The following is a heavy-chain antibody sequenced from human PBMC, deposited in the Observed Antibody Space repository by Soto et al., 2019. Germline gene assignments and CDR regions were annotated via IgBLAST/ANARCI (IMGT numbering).Heavy chain of an antibody. CDR3: ARGGHLYYYGSGSYYAEIGASHY. Sequence: GASVKVSCKASGYTFTSYDINWVRQATGQGLEWMGWMNASSGNTKYAQKFQGRVTITRDTSASTAYMELSSLRSEDTAVYYCARGGHLYYYGSGSYYAEIGASHYWGQGTLVTVSS. D-gene: IGHD3-10*01. CDR2: MNASSGNT. CDR1: GYTFTSYD. V-gene: IGHV1-8*01. J-gene: IGHJ4*02.